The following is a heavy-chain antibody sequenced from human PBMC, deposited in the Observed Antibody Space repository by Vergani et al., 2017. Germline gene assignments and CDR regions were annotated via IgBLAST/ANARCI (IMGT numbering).Heavy chain of an antibody. V-gene: IGHV1-69*06. CDR3: ARDVRRYYDSSGPGGYYFAY. J-gene: IGHJ4*02. CDR2: VIPIFSTA. CDR1: GGTFSSYA. D-gene: IGHD3-22*01. Sequence: QVQLVQSGAEVKKPGSSVKVSCKASGGTFSSYAISWVRQAPGQGLEWMVGVIPIFSTAIYEQKFQGRVRITADKSTSTAYTELSSLRSEDTAVYYCARDVRRYYDSSGPGGYYFAYWGQGSLVTVSS.